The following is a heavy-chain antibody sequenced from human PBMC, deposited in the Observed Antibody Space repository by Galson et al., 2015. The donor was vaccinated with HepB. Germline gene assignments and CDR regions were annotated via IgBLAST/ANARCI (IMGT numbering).Heavy chain of an antibody. D-gene: IGHD1-26*01. CDR2: INSDGNTT. Sequence: SLRLSCAASGFTFRSYWMHWVRQVPGKGLVWVSRINSDGNTTGYADSVKGRFTISRDNAKNTLYLQMNSLRAEDTAVYFCAREGRQLEPLTGYFQLWGRGTLVPVPP. CDR3: AREGRQLEPLTGYFQL. V-gene: IGHV3-74*01. J-gene: IGHJ2*01. CDR1: GFTFRSYW.